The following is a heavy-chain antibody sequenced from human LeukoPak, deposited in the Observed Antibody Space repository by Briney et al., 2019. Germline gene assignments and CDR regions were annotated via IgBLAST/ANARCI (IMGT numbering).Heavy chain of an antibody. J-gene: IGHJ6*03. CDR2: ISAYNGNT. D-gene: IGHD2-2*01. V-gene: IGHV1-18*01. Sequence: ASVNVSCKASGYTLRSYGITWVRQAPGQGLEWIGWISAYNGNTKYPQKLQGRVTMTTDTSTSTAYMELRSLRSDDTAVYYCARGPIIDIVIVPAADDYYYMDVWGKGTTVTVSS. CDR3: ARGPIIDIVIVPAADDYYYMDV. CDR1: GYTLRSYG.